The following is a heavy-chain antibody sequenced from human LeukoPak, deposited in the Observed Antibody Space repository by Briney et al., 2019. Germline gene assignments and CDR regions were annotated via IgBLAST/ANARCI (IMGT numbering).Heavy chain of an antibody. CDR2: IYYSGST. CDR1: GGSVSSGRYY. Sequence: SETLSLTCPVSGGSVSSGRYYWGWIRQPPGKGLEWIGSIYYSGSTYYNPSLKSRVTISVDTSKNQFSLKLSSVTAADTAVYYCATLRIVGATYFDYWGQGTLVTVSS. V-gene: IGHV4-39*01. CDR3: ATLRIVGATYFDY. J-gene: IGHJ4*02. D-gene: IGHD1-26*01.